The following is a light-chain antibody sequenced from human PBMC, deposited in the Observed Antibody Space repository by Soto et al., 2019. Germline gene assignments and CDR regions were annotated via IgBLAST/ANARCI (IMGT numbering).Light chain of an antibody. CDR1: SSDVGAYKY. Sequence: QSVLTQSASVSGSPGQSITISCTGSSSDVGAYKYVSWFQQHPGKAPKLIIYEVSNRPSGVSDRFSGSKSGNTASLTISGLQAEDEADYHCSSYTTTTAWVFGGGTKLTVL. V-gene: IGLV2-14*01. J-gene: IGLJ3*02. CDR2: EVS. CDR3: SSYTTTTAWV.